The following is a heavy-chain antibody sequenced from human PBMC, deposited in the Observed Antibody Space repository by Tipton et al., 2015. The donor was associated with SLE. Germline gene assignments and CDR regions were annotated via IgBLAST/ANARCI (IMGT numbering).Heavy chain of an antibody. D-gene: IGHD2-21*02. J-gene: IGHJ6*02. CDR1: GFTFSTYW. CDR2: IKPNGRQK. CDR3: ARDHTMTATTQYYYGMDV. Sequence: SLRLSCAASGFTFSTYWMSWVRQAPGKGLEWVANIKPNGRQKSYVDSVKGRFTISSDNVKSSLYLEMNSLRADDTAVYYCARDHTMTATTQYYYGMDVWGQGTTITVSS. V-gene: IGHV3-7*01.